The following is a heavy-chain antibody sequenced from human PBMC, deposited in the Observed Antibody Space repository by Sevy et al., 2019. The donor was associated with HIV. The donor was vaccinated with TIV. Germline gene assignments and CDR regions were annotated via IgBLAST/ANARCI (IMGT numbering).Heavy chain of an antibody. Sequence: GGSLRLSWAPPGFTSIAYYMGWIRQAPGKGREGFSYIGSSGSTIYYADSVKGRFTISRDNAKNSLYLQMNSLRAEDTAVYYCARDQNQDGYNTDWGQGTLVTVSS. CDR3: ARDQNQDGYNTD. D-gene: IGHD5-12*01. CDR1: GFTSIAYY. V-gene: IGHV3-11*01. CDR2: IGSSGSTI. J-gene: IGHJ4*02.